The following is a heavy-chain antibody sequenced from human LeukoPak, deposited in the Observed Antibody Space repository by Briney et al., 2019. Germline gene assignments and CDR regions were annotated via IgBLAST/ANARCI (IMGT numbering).Heavy chain of an antibody. CDR3: ARTSSSWSHYYYYGMDV. CDR2: INPNSGGT. D-gene: IGHD6-13*01. Sequence: ASVKVSCKASGYTFTSYGISWVRQAPGQGLEWMGWINPNSGGTNYAQKFQGWVTMTRDTSISTAYMELSRLRSDDTAVYYCARTSSSWSHYYYYGMDVWGQGTTVTVSS. V-gene: IGHV1-2*04. CDR1: GYTFTSYG. J-gene: IGHJ6*02.